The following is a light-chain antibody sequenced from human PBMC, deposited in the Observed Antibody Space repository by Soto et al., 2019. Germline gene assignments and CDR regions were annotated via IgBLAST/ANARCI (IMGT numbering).Light chain of an antibody. Sequence: EIVLTQSPGTLSSSPGERATLSCRASQSVSSNNLAWYQRKPGQAPRLLIYGASNRATDIPYRFIGSGSGTDFTLTITRLEPDDFAMYYCQQYGGSPPTFGQGTKVEIK. J-gene: IGKJ1*01. CDR3: QQYGGSPPT. CDR2: GAS. CDR1: QSVSSNN. V-gene: IGKV3-20*01.